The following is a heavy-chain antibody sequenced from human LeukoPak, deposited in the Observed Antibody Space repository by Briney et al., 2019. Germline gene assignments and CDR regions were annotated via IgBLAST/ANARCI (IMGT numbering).Heavy chain of an antibody. Sequence: SVKVSCMASGGTFSSYAISWVRQAPGQGLEWMGGIIPIFGTANYAQKFQGRVTITADKSTSTAYMELSSLRSEDTAVYYCARGLRAAANWFDPWGQGTLVTVSS. J-gene: IGHJ5*02. CDR3: ARGLRAAANWFDP. V-gene: IGHV1-69*06. CDR2: IIPIFGTA. CDR1: GGTFSSYA. D-gene: IGHD6-13*01.